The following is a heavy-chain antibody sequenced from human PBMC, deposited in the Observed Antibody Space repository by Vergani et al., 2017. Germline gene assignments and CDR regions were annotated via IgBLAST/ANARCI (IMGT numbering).Heavy chain of an antibody. D-gene: IGHD4-17*01. CDR3: ATVGSYGDYAGSYYYYGMDV. J-gene: IGHJ6*02. V-gene: IGHV1-24*01. Sequence: QVQLVQSGAEVKKPGASVKVSCKVSGYTLTELSMHWVRQAPGKGLEWMGGFDPEDGETIYAQKFQGRVTMTEDTSTDTAYMELSSLRSEDTAVYYCATVGSYGDYAGSYYYYGMDVWGQGTTVTVSS. CDR1: GYTLTELS. CDR2: FDPEDGET.